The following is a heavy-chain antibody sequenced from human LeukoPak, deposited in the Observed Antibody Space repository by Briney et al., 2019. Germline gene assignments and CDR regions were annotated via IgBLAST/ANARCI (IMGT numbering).Heavy chain of an antibody. V-gene: IGHV4-39*07. CDR2: IYYSGST. D-gene: IGHD6-13*01. CDR1: GGSISSSSYY. Sequence: PSETLSLTCTVSGGSISSSSYYWGWIRQPPGKGLEWIGSIYYSGSTYYNPSLKSRLTISVDTSKSQFSLRLSSVTAADTAVYYCTAASGSYWYFDLWGRGNLVTVSS. J-gene: IGHJ2*01. CDR3: TAASGSYWYFDL.